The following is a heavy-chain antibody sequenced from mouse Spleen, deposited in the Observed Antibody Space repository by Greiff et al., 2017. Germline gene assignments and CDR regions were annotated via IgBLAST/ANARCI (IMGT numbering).Heavy chain of an antibody. CDR2: IWTGGGT. D-gene: IGHD2-4*01. V-gene: IGHV2-9-1*01. CDR1: GFSLTSYA. CDR3: ASYDYDWFAY. J-gene: IGHJ3*01. Sequence: VVESGPGLVAPSQSLSITCTVSGFSLTSYAISWVRQPPGKGLEWLGVIWTGGGTNYNSALKSRLSISKDNSKSQVFLKMNSLQTDDTARYYCASYDYDWFAYWGQGTLVTVSA.